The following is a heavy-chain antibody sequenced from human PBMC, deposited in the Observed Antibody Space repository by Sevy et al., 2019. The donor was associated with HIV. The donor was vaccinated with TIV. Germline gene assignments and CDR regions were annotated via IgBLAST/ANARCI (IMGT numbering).Heavy chain of an antibody. V-gene: IGHV3-21*01. CDR2: ISSSSSYI. Sequence: GGSLRLSCAASGFTFSSYSMNWVRQAPGKGLEWVSSISSSSSYIYYADSVKGRFTISGDNAKNSLYLQMNSLRAEDTAVYYCARESCSSTSCYVDYWGQGTLVTVSS. D-gene: IGHD2-2*01. CDR1: GFTFSSYS. J-gene: IGHJ4*02. CDR3: ARESCSSTSCYVDY.